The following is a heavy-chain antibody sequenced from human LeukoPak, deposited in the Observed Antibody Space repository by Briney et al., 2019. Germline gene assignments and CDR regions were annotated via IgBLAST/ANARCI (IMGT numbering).Heavy chain of an antibody. Sequence: GGSLRLSCAASGFTFSSYGMRWVRQAPGKGLEWVSGISRTGGRTYYADSVKGRFTISRDNSRNSLYVQMNSLRAEDTAVYYCAKASGRLYGGFDYWGEGDLVTVSP. J-gene: IGHJ4*02. CDR3: AKASGRLYGGFDY. CDR2: ISRTGGRT. CDR1: GFTFSSYG. D-gene: IGHD4/OR15-4a*01. V-gene: IGHV3-23*01.